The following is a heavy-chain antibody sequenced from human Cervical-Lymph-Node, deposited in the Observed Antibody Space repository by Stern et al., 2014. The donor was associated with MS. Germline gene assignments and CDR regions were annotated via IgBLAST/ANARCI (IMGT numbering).Heavy chain of an antibody. CDR2: IDWNSGRI. D-gene: IGHD1-26*01. Sequence: EVHLVESGGGLVQPGKSLRLSCVGSGFIFDDYAMHWVRQVPGKAPEWVSGIDWNSGRILYADSVKGRFTTSRDNAKNSLYLQMNSLRAEDTALYYCARVRVGANDFWGQGTLVTVSS. J-gene: IGHJ4*02. CDR3: ARVRVGANDF. V-gene: IGHV3-9*01. CDR1: GFIFDDYA.